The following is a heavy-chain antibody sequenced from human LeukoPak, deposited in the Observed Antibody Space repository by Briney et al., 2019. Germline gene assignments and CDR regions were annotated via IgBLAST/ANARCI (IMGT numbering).Heavy chain of an antibody. V-gene: IGHV3-7*01. CDR1: GFTFSSYW. D-gene: IGHD3-3*01. CDR3: ARDVGGYYDFWSGYYRTYYYYYMDV. CDR2: IKQDGSEK. J-gene: IGHJ6*03. Sequence: GGSLRLSCAASGFTFSSYWMSWVRQAPGEGLGWVANIKQDGSEKYYVDSVKGRFTISRDNAKNSLYLQMNSLRAEDTAVYYCARDVGGYYDFWSGYYRTYYYYYMDVWGKGTTVTVSS.